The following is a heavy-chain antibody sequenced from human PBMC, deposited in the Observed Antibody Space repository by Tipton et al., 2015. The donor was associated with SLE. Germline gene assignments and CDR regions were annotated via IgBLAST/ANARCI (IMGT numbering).Heavy chain of an antibody. D-gene: IGHD2/OR15-2a*01. CDR1: GGSISSSSYY. Sequence: TLSLTCTVSGGSISSSSYYWTWIRQPPGKGLEWIGCSHYSGTTYSKPSLESRITISVDTSKNQLSLKLTSVTAADTAVYYCARRSITPDFDYWGQGTLVTVSS. J-gene: IGHJ4*02. V-gene: IGHV4-39*07. CDR3: ARRSITPDFDY. CDR2: SHYSGTT.